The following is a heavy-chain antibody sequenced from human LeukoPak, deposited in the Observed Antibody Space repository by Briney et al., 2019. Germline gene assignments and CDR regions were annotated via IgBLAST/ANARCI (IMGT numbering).Heavy chain of an antibody. CDR3: ARSGREATEIDY. CDR2: INGRGTYI. CDR1: GFTFSDYF. J-gene: IGHJ4*02. D-gene: IGHD1-1*01. V-gene: IGHV3-11*06. Sequence: GGSLRLSCAASGFTFSDYFMSWVRQPPGKGLEWLSYINGRGTYIDYAESLKGRITNSRDNAQNSLYLQMNSLRVEDTAVYYCARSGREATEIDYWGQGTLVTVSS.